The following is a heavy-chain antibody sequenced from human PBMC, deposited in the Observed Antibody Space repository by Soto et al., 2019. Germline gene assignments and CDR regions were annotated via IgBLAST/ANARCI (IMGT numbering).Heavy chain of an antibody. CDR1: GYTFTSYG. J-gene: IGHJ4*02. D-gene: IGHD1-26*01. CDR3: ARDIGTYYEYFDY. Sequence: QVQLVQSGAEVKKPGASVKVSCKASGYTFTSYGISWVRQAPGQGLEWMGWISAYSGNVDYAQKFKGRVTMTADKATSTADMELRTLGSDDTAVYYCARDIGTYYEYFDYWGQGTLVTVSS. V-gene: IGHV1-18*01. CDR2: ISAYSGNV.